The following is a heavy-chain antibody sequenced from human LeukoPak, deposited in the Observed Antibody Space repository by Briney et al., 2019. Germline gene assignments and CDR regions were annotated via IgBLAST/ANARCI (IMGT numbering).Heavy chain of an antibody. CDR3: ARDSSGWYSGVDAFDI. D-gene: IGHD6-19*01. Sequence: GRSLRLSCAASGFTFSSYGMHWVRQAPGKGLEWVAIITYDGSNKYYADSVKGRFTISRDNSKNTLYLQMNSLRAEDTAVYYCARDSSGWYSGVDAFDIWGQGTMVTVSS. CDR2: ITYDGSNK. V-gene: IGHV3-30*03. J-gene: IGHJ3*02. CDR1: GFTFSSYG.